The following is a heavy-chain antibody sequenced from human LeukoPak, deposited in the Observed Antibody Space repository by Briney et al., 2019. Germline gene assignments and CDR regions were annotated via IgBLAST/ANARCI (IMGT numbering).Heavy chain of an antibody. Sequence: SETLSLTCTVAGGSISSYYWSWIRQPAGNGLEWIGRFYSGGSTDYIPSLKSRVTMSVDTSKNQFSLKLSSVTAADTAVYYCTRVYSGYDLPGSLANYYFDYWGQGPLVTVSS. CDR3: TRVYSGYDLPGSLANYYFDY. CDR2: FYSGGST. D-gene: IGHD5-12*01. CDR1: GGSISSYY. J-gene: IGHJ4*02. V-gene: IGHV4-4*07.